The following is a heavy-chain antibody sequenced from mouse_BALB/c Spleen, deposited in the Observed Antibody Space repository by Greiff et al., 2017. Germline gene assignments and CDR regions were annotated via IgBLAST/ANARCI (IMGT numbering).Heavy chain of an antibody. CDR1: GFTFSDYY. V-gene: IGHV5-4*02. D-gene: IGHD2-1*01. CDR2: ISDGGSYT. CDR3: ARDVPYGNYTYFDV. Sequence: EVQRVESGGGLVKPGGSLKLSCAASGFTFSDYYMYWVRQTPEKRLEWVATISDGGSYTYYPDSVKGRFTISRDNAKNNLYLQMSSLKSEDTAMYYCARDVPYGNYTYFDVWGAGTTVTVSS. J-gene: IGHJ1*01.